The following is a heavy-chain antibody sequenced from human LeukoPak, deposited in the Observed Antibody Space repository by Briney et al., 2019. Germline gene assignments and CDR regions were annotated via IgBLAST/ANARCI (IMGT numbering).Heavy chain of an antibody. CDR3: AKGARATGYYYYYMDV. Sequence: GGSLRLSCAASGFTFSSYAMSWVRQAPGKGLEWVSAISGSGGSTYYADSVKGRFTISRDNSKNTLYLQMNSLRAEDTAVYYCAKGARATGYYYYYMDVWGKGTTVTVSS. V-gene: IGHV3-23*01. D-gene: IGHD1-26*01. CDR2: ISGSGGST. J-gene: IGHJ6*03. CDR1: GFTFSSYA.